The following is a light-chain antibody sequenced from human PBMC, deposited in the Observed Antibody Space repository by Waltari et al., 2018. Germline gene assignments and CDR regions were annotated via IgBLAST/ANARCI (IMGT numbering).Light chain of an antibody. CDR2: EVS. J-gene: IGLJ7*01. CDR1: SSYVGGYNY. V-gene: IGLV2-14*01. Sequence: QSALTQPASVSGSPGQSITISCTGTSSYVGGYNYVSWYQQHPGKAPKLMIYEVSNRPPGVSNRFSGSKSGNTASLTISGLQAEDEADYYCSSYTSSSTPVFGGGTQLTVL. CDR3: SSYTSSSTPV.